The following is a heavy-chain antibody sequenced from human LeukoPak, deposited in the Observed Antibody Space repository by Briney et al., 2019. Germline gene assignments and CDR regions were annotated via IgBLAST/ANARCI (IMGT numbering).Heavy chain of an antibody. Sequence: PGGSLRLSCAASGFTVSSNYMSWVRQAPGKGLEWVSVIYSGGSTYYADSVKGRFTISRDNSKNTLYLQMNSLRAEDTAVYYCARDRAMRVLAAMRVDYYGMDVWGQGTTVTVSS. CDR2: IYSGGST. CDR1: GFTVSSNY. CDR3: ARDRAMRVLAAMRVDYYGMDV. J-gene: IGHJ6*02. D-gene: IGHD2-2*01. V-gene: IGHV3-66*01.